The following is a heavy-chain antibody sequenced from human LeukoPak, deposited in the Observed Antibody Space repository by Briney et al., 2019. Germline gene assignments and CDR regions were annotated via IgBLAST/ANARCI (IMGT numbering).Heavy chain of an antibody. J-gene: IGHJ5*02. V-gene: IGHV3-7*01. CDR2: INEDGDVT. CDR3: AGERHTAASYNWYDP. Sequence: GGSLRVSCAASGFIFNTYWMSWVRQAPGKGLEWVANINEDGDVTYYVDSVKGRFTISRDSARNSLYLQMNSLRVEDTAVYYCAGERHTAASYNWYDPWGQGTLVAVSS. CDR1: GFIFNTYW. D-gene: IGHD2-21*02.